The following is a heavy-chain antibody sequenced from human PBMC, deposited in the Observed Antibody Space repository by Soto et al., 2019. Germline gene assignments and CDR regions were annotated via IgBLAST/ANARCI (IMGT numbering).Heavy chain of an antibody. CDR3: ARARRGVIHRGHNWFDP. V-gene: IGHV4-30-2*01. D-gene: IGHD3-10*01. CDR1: GGSISSGDYY. CDR2: IYHSGST. J-gene: IGHJ5*02. Sequence: PSETLSLTCTVSGGSISSGDYYWSWIRQPPGKGLEWIGYIYHSGSTYYNPSLKSRVTISVDRSKNQFSLKLSSVTAADTAVYYCARARRGVIHRGHNWFDPWGQGTLVTVSS.